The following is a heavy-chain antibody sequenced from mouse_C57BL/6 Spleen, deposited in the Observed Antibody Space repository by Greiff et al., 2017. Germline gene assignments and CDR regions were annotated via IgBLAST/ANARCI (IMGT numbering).Heavy chain of an antibody. CDR2: ISYDGSN. D-gene: IGHD1-1*01. J-gene: IGHJ4*01. CDR1: GYSITSGYY. CDR3: ASRPYYYGSYYYAMDY. V-gene: IGHV3-6*01. Sequence: ESGPGLVKPSQSLSLTCSVTGYSITSGYYWNWIRQFPGNKLEWMGYISYDGSNNYNPSLKNRISITRDTSKNQFFLKLNSVTTEDTATYYCASRPYYYGSYYYAMDYWGQGTSVTVSS.